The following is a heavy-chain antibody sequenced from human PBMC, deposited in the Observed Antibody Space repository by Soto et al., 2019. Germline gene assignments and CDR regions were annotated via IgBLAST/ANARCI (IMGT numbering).Heavy chain of an antibody. D-gene: IGHD6-19*01. J-gene: IGHJ5*02. CDR3: VRESYSSGWGDS. V-gene: IGHV3-74*03. CDR1: GFTFSSYW. CDR2: INSDGSST. Sequence: PGGSLRLSCAASGFTFSSYWMHWVRQAPGKGLVRVSRINSDGSSTKYADSVKGRFTISRDNAKNTLYVQMNSLRGEDTAVYYCVRESYSSGWGDSWGQGTLVTVSS.